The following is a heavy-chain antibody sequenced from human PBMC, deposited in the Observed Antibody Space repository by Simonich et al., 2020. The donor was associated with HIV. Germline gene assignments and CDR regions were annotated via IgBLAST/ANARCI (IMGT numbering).Heavy chain of an antibody. CDR2: IYWDDNK. D-gene: IGHD2-21*02. CDR1: GFSLSTSGVG. Sequence: QITLKESGPTLGKPTQTLTLTCTFSGFSLSTSGVGVGCVRQPPGKALEWLALIYWDDNKRSSPSLKSRLTIPEDTSKNQVVLTMTHMDPVDTATYYCAHSRLVGTVYWGQGTLVTVSS. V-gene: IGHV2-5*02. CDR3: AHSRLVGTVY. J-gene: IGHJ4*02.